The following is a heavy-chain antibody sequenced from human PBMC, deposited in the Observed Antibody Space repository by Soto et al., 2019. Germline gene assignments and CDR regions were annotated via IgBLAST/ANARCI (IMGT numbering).Heavy chain of an antibody. Sequence: QVQLVESGEGVVQPGRSLRLSCAASGFIFRSYGMHWVRQAPGKGLEWVAATSYDGRNTYYADSVKGRFTISRDNSKNTLYLQMNSLRAEDTAVYYCTKDPGFDYWGQGTLVTVSS. CDR1: GFIFRSYG. J-gene: IGHJ4*02. CDR3: TKDPGFDY. V-gene: IGHV3-30*18. CDR2: TSYDGRNT.